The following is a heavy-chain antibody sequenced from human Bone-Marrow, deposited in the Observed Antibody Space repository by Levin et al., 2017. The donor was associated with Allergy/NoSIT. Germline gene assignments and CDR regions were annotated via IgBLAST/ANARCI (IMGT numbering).Heavy chain of an antibody. Sequence: LTCAASGFTFSSYAMSWVRQAPGKGLEWVSAISGSGSGTYYAGSVKGRFTISRDNSKSTLYLQMNSLRAEDTAVYFCARAGSSWYYAYWGQGTLVTVSS. D-gene: IGHD6-13*01. V-gene: IGHV3-23*01. CDR3: ARAGSSWYYAY. J-gene: IGHJ4*02. CDR2: ISGSGSGT. CDR1: GFTFSSYA.